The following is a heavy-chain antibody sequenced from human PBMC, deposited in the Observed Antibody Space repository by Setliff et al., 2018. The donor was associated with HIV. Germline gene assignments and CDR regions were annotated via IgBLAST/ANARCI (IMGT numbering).Heavy chain of an antibody. CDR1: GFTFSSYG. J-gene: IGHJ4*02. CDR2: IWYDGSNK. Sequence: PGESLKISCAASGFTFSSYGMHWVRQAPGKGLEWVAVIWYDGSNKYYADSVKGRFTISRDNSKNTLYLQMNSLRVEDTAVYYCARETMYDSRGYLSHYFDYWGQGTPVTVS. D-gene: IGHD3-22*01. CDR3: ARETMYDSRGYLSHYFDY. V-gene: IGHV3-33*01.